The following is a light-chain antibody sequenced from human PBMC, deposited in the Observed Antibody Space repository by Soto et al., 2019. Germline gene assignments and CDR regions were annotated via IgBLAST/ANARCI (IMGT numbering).Light chain of an antibody. CDR3: QQYGNPPWT. CDR2: GAS. J-gene: IGKJ1*01. V-gene: IGKV3-20*01. Sequence: EIVLTQSPGTLSLSPGERATLYCRAIQSGFSTYLAWFQQKPGQTPRLLIYGASSRASGIPDRFSGSGSGTDFTLTISRLEPEDFAVYYCQQYGNPPWTLGQGTKVDIK. CDR1: QSGFSTY.